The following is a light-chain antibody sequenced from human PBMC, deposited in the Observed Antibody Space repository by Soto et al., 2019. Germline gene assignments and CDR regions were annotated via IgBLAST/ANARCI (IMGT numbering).Light chain of an antibody. V-gene: IGLV2-14*01. Sequence: QSALTQPASVSGSPGQSITISCTGTNSDVGGYNYVSWYQQHPGKAPKLMIYEVINRPSGVSNRFSGSKSGNTASLTISGLQAEDEADYCCSSYRSGGTAVFGGGTKLTVL. CDR3: SSYRSGGTAV. CDR1: NSDVGGYNY. CDR2: EVI. J-gene: IGLJ2*01.